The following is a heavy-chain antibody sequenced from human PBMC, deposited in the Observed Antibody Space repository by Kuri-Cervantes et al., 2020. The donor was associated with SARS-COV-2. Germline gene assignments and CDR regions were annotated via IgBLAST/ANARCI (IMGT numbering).Heavy chain of an antibody. J-gene: IGHJ4*02. D-gene: IGHD1-1*01. Sequence: GGSLRLSCAASGFTFSSYGMHWVRQAPGKGLEWVAVISYDGSNKYYADSVKGRFTISRDNSKNTLYLQMNSLRAEDTAVYYCAKDRIGTPQYYFDYWGQGTLVTVSS. CDR1: GFTFSSYG. CDR2: ISYDGSNK. V-gene: IGHV3-30*18. CDR3: AKDRIGTPQYYFDY.